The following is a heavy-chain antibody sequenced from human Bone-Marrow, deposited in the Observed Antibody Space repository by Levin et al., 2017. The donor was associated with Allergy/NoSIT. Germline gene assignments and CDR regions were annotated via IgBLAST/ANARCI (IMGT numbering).Heavy chain of an antibody. CDR3: ARDRTGILDY. J-gene: IGHJ4*02. Sequence: PSETLSLTCAVSGGSISSGGYSWSWIRQPPGKGLEWIGYIYHSGSTYYNPSLKSRVTISVDRSKNQFSLKLSSVTAADTAVYYCARDRTGILDYWGQGTLVTVSS. CDR1: GGSISSGGYS. CDR2: IYHSGST. V-gene: IGHV4-30-2*01. D-gene: IGHD1-1*01.